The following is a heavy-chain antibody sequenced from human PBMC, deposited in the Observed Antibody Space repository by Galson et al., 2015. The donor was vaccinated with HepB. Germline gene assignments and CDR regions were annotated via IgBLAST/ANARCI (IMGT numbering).Heavy chain of an antibody. CDR2: IYYTGTT. CDR3: ARHDYYYYGMDV. J-gene: IGHJ6*02. CDR1: GDSISSYY. Sequence: CTVSGDSISSYYWSWIRQPPGKGLEWIGYIYYTGTTNYNPSLKSRVTISVDTSKNQFSLKLGSVTAADTAVYYCARHDYYYYGMDVWGQGTTVTVSS. V-gene: IGHV4-59*08.